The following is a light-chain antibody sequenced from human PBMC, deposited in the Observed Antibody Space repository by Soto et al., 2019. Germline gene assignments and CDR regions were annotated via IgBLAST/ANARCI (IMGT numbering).Light chain of an antibody. CDR2: NGS. V-gene: IGLV2-23*01. J-gene: IGLJ3*02. Sequence: QSALTQPASVSGSPGQSITISCTGPSSDVGSYKFVSWYQQHPGQAPKLMIYNGSTRRSGVTSRFSGSKSGNTASLTISGRQAEDEGDYHCFSYAGRSTLVFGGGTKLTVL. CDR1: SSDVGSYKF. CDR3: FSYAGRSTLV.